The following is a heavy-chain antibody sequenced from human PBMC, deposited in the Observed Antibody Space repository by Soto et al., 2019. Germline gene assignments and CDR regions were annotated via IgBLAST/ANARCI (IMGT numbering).Heavy chain of an antibody. Sequence: GGSLRLSCAASGFTFSSYGMHWVRQAPGKGLEWVAVIWYDGSDKYYADSVKGRFTISRDNSKNTLYLQMNSLRAEDTAVYYCARAESIAVAHDAFDIWGQGTMVTVSS. V-gene: IGHV3-33*08. J-gene: IGHJ3*02. CDR1: GFTFSSYG. D-gene: IGHD6-19*01. CDR3: ARAESIAVAHDAFDI. CDR2: IWYDGSDK.